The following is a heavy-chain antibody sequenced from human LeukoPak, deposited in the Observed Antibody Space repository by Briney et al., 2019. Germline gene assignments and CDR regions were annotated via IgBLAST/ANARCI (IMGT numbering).Heavy chain of an antibody. CDR3: LVWKHVFDR. CDR1: GFTFSSYG. CDR2: MSYDGSKE. V-gene: IGHV3-30*03. D-gene: IGHD5/OR15-5a*01. Sequence: GGSLRLSCAASGFTFSSYGMHWVRQAPGKGLEWVAVMSYDGSKEYYADSVKGRFTISRDNSKNTWYLQMNSLRVEDTAVYYCLVWKHVFDRWGQGTMVTVSS. J-gene: IGHJ5*02.